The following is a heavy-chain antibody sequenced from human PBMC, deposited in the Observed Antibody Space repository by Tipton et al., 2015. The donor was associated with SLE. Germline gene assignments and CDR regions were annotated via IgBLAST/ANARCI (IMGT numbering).Heavy chain of an antibody. Sequence: LVKPSQTLTLTCTFSGFSLNTLGMCVSWVRQPPGKALEWLGVIDWDDDEHYSTSLKTRLTISKDTSKNQVVLIMTNMDPADTATYYCARIRTGGVTGRAFDIWGQGTLVTVSS. J-gene: IGHJ3*02. V-gene: IGHV2-70*19. CDR1: GFSLNTLGMC. D-gene: IGHD5-18*01. CDR2: IDWDDDE. CDR3: ARIRTGGVTGRAFDI.